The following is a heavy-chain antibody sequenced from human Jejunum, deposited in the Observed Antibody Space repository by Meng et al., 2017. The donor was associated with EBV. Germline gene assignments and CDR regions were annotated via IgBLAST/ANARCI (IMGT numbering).Heavy chain of an antibody. J-gene: IGHJ4*02. CDR1: AFTLAGNG. CDR2: ISGPGRT. Sequence: EVQLLESGGGLVQPGGSLRLSCAVSAFTLAGNGMSWVRQAPGKGLEWVSDISGPGRTYYAESVKGRFTISTDTSKNTVFLQMNRLRAEDTAIYYCAGHGSNTAYWGQGTMVTVSA. CDR3: AGHGSNTAY. D-gene: IGHD2-21*02. V-gene: IGHV3-23*01.